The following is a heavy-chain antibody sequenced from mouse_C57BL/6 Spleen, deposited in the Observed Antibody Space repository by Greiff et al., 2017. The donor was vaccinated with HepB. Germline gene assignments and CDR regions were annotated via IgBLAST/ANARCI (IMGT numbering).Heavy chain of an antibody. CDR2: ISDGGSYT. CDR3: ARGGGLVYYFDY. V-gene: IGHV5-4*01. J-gene: IGHJ2*01. CDR1: GFTFSSYA. D-gene: IGHD3-3*01. Sequence: EVQLVESGGGLVKPGGSLKLSCAASGFTFSSYAMSWVRQTPEKRLEWVATISDGGSYTYYPDNVKGRFTISRDNAKNNLYLQMSHLKSEDTALFCGARGGGLVYYFDYWGQGTALTVSS.